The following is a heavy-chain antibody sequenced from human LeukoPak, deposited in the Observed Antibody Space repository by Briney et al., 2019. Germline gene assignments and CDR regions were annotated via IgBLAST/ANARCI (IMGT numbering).Heavy chain of an antibody. J-gene: IGHJ4*02. Sequence: PGGSLRLSCAASGFTVSSNYMSWVRQAPGKGLEWVANIKQDGSDKYYVDSVKGRFTISRDNSKNTLYLQMNSLRAEDTAVYYCAKVQAGMQWLVPDLYYFDYWGQGTLVTVSS. CDR3: AKVQAGMQWLVPDLYYFDY. CDR2: IKQDGSDK. V-gene: IGHV3-7*03. CDR1: GFTVSSNY. D-gene: IGHD6-19*01.